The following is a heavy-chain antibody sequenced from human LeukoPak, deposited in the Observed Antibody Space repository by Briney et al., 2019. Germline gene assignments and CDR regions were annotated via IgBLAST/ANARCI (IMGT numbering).Heavy chain of an antibody. CDR1: GGTFSSYA. J-gene: IGHJ4*02. CDR2: IIPIFGTA. CDR3: ARGLCGDCYSPLHY. Sequence: SVKVSCKASGGTFSSYAIIWVRQAPGQGLEWMGGIIPIFGTANYAQKFQGRVTISTDESTSTAYMELSSLRSEDTAVYYCARGLCGDCYSPLHYWGQGTLVTVSS. D-gene: IGHD2-21*02. V-gene: IGHV1-69*05.